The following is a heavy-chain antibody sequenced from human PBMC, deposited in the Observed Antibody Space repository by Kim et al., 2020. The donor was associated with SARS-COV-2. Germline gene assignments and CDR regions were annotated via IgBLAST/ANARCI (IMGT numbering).Heavy chain of an antibody. D-gene: IGHD5-18*01. CDR3: ARRGYNYDLFDY. V-gene: IGHV4-59*11. CDR1: GGSITSHY. CDR2: IYYSGST. Sequence: SETLSLTCSVSGGSITSHYWSWIRQPPGKQLEWLGYIYYSGSTNYNPSLKSRVTISVDTSKNQFSLKLSSVTAADTAVYYCARRGYNYDLFDYWGQGTLVTVSS. J-gene: IGHJ4*02.